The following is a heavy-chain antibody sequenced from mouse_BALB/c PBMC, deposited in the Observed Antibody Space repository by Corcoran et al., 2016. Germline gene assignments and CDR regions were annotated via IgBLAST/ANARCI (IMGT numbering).Heavy chain of an antibody. CDR1: GYTFTNYG. D-gene: IGHD1-1*01. V-gene: IGHV9-3-1*01. CDR3: AISTYGSSYDRLYYFDY. CDR2: INTYTGEP. Sequence: QIQLVQSGPELKKPGETVKISCKASGYTFTNYGMNWVKQAPGKGLKWMGWINTYTGEPTYADDFKGRFAFSLETSASTAYLQINNLKNEDTATYFCAISTYGSSYDRLYYFDYWGQGTTLTVSS. J-gene: IGHJ2*01.